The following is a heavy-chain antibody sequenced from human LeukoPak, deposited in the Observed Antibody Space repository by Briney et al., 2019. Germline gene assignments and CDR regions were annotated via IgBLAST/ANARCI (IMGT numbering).Heavy chain of an antibody. CDR3: ARGPQIVLRFLEWLPDYYYGMDV. Sequence: PSETLSLTCAVYGGSFSGYYWSWIRQPPGKGLEWIGEINHSGSTNYNPSLKSRVTISVDTSKNQFSLKLSSVTAADTAVYYCARGPQIVLRFLEWLPDYYYGMDVWGQGTTVTVSS. CDR2: INHSGST. J-gene: IGHJ6*02. CDR1: GGSFSGYY. D-gene: IGHD3-3*01. V-gene: IGHV4-34*01.